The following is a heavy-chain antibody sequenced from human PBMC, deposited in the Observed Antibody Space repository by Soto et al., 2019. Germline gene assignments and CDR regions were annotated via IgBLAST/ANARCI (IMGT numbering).Heavy chain of an antibody. CDR1: GFTFSSYW. J-gene: IGHJ5*02. CDR3: ARVYSSSSVMFDP. D-gene: IGHD6-6*01. V-gene: IGHV3-74*01. CDR2: INSDGSST. Sequence: EVQLEESGEGVVQPGGSLSLSCAASGFTFSSYWMHWVRQAPGKGLVWVSRINSDGSSTSYADSVKGRFTISRDNAKNTLYLQMNSLRAEDMAVYYCARVYSSSSVMFDPWGQGTLVTVSS.